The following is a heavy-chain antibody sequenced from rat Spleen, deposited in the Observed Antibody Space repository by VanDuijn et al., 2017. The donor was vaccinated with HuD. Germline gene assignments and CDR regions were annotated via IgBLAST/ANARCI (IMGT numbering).Heavy chain of an antibody. J-gene: IGHJ2*01. D-gene: IGHD1-9*01. Sequence: EVQLVESGGGLVQPGRSMRLSCSASGFTFEYYYMAWVRQAPTKGLEWVASISTDGGNTYYRDSVKGRFTISRDNAKNTLYLQMDSLRSEDTATYFCARRHYGYTDYFDYWGQGVMVTVSS. CDR3: ARRHYGYTDYFDY. CDR2: ISTDGGNT. CDR1: GFTFEYYY. V-gene: IGHV5-25*01.